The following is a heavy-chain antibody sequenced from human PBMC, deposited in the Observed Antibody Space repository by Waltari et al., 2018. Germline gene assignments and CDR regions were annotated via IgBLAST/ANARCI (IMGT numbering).Heavy chain of an antibody. V-gene: IGHV1-69-2*01. CDR1: GYTFTDYY. D-gene: IGHD3-22*01. CDR3: ATDHYYDSSGYPNWFDP. J-gene: IGHJ5*02. CDR2: VDPEDGET. Sequence: EVQLVQSGAEVKKPGATVKISCKASGYTFTDYYMHWVQKAPGQGLEWMGRVDPEDGETIYAEKFQGRVTITADTSTDTAYMELSSLRSEDTAVYYCATDHYYDSSGYPNWFDPWGQGTLVTVSS.